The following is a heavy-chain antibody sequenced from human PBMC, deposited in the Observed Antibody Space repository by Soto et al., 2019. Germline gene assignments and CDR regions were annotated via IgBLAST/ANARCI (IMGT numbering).Heavy chain of an antibody. Sequence: ASVKVSCKASGYTFTGYYMHWVRQAPGQGLEWMGWINPNSGGTNYAQKFQGRVTMTRDTSISTAYMELSRLRSDDTAVYYCARDKVAVAGTYYYGMDVWGQGTTVT. D-gene: IGHD6-19*01. CDR3: ARDKVAVAGTYYYGMDV. V-gene: IGHV1-2*02. CDR2: INPNSGGT. J-gene: IGHJ6*02. CDR1: GYTFTGYY.